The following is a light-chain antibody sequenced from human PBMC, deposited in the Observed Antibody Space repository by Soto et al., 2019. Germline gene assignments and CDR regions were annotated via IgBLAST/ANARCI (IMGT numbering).Light chain of an antibody. V-gene: IGKV1-5*01. J-gene: IGKJ1*01. CDR1: QSISSW. CDR3: QQYNSYWA. Sequence: DIQMTQSPSTLSASVGDRITITCRASQSISSWLAWYQQKPGKAPKLLIYDASSFESGVPSRFSGSGSGTEFTLTISSLQPDDFATYYCQQYNSYWAFGQGTKGDI. CDR2: DAS.